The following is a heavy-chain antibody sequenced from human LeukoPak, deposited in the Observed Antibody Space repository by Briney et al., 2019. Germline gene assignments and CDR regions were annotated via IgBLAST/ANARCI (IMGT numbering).Heavy chain of an antibody. CDR3: ARGVPPHIVVVTAGWFDP. CDR1: GGSFSGYY. D-gene: IGHD2-21*02. CDR2: INHSGST. Sequence: SETLSLTCAAYGGSFSGYYWSWIRQPPGKGLEWIGEINHSGSTNYNPSLKSRVTISVDTSKNQFSLKLSSVTAADTAVYYCARGVPPHIVVVTAGWFDPWGQGTLVTVSS. V-gene: IGHV4-34*01. J-gene: IGHJ5*02.